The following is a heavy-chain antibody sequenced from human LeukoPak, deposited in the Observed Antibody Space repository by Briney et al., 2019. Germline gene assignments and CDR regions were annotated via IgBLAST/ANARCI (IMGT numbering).Heavy chain of an antibody. CDR3: AQGGWLRFEN. V-gene: IGHV3-53*01. J-gene: IGHJ4*02. CDR1: GFTVSNNH. CDR2: IYNGENT. D-gene: IGHD5-24*01. Sequence: GGSLRLSCAASGFTVSNNHMSWVRQAPGKGLEWVSVIYNGENTNFADSVKGRFTISRDSSKNTLYLQMNSLRADDTAVYYCAQGGWLRFENWGRGTQVTVSS.